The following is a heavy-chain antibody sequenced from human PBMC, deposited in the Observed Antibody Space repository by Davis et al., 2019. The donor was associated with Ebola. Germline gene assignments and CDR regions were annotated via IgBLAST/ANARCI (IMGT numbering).Heavy chain of an antibody. J-gene: IGHJ5*02. D-gene: IGHD3-3*01. CDR1: GFTFSSYG. V-gene: IGHV3-30*03. Sequence: GGSLRLSCAASGFTFSSYGMHWVRHAPGKGLEWVAVISYDGSNKYYADSVKGRFTISRDNSKNTLYLQMNSLRAEDTAVYYCARAVLWSGYEWFDPWGQGTLVTVSS. CDR3: ARAVLWSGYEWFDP. CDR2: ISYDGSNK.